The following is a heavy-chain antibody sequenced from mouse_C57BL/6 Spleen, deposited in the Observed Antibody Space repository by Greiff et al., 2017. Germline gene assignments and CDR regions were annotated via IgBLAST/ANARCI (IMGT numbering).Heavy chain of an antibody. V-gene: IGHV1-52*01. D-gene: IGHD1-1*01. CDR1: GYTFTSYW. J-gene: IGHJ4*01. CDR2: IDPSDSET. CDR3: ARGSSSPYAMDY. Sequence: QVQLQQPGAELVRPGSSVKLSCKASGYTFTSYWMHWVKQRPIQGLEWIGNIDPSDSETHYNQKFKDKATLTVDKSSSTAYMQLSSLTSEDSAVYYCARGSSSPYAMDYWGQGTSVTVSS.